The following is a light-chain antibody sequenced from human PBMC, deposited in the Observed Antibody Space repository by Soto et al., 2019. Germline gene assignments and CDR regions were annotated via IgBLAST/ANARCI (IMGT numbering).Light chain of an antibody. J-gene: IGLJ1*01. Sequence: QSVLTQPASVSGSPGQSITISCAGTSSDVGGYNYVSWYQQHPGKAPKLMISEVSNRPSGVSNRFSGSKSGNTASLTISGPQAEDEADYYCSSYTSSSTVFGTGTKVTVL. V-gene: IGLV2-14*01. CDR2: EVS. CDR3: SSYTSSSTV. CDR1: SSDVGGYNY.